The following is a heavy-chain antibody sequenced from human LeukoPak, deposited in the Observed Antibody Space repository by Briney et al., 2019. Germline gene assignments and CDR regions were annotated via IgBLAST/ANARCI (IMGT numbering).Heavy chain of an antibody. CDR1: GFIFSDYY. J-gene: IGHJ4*02. Sequence: GGFLRLSCAASGFIFSDYYMTWIRQAPGKGLDWISYISSDSSYIRYADSVKGRFTVSRDNAKNSLYLQMNSLRAEDTAVYYCARLHSTAAAGTYDYWGQGTLVTVSS. D-gene: IGHD6-13*01. CDR2: ISSDSSYI. CDR3: ARLHSTAAAGTYDY. V-gene: IGHV3-11*06.